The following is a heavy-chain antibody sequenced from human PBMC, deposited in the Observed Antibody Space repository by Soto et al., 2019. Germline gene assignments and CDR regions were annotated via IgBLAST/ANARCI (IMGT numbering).Heavy chain of an antibody. Sequence: EVHLLESGGGLAQPGGSLRLSCATSGFTFSSYSMNWVRQAPGKGLEWVSIISGSGATTFYADSVKGRFTISRDNSKNSLFLQMNSLRAEDTAVYYCAKVTDCGVSRCDDGIDIWGHGTMVTVS. CDR1: GFTFSSYS. CDR2: ISGSGATT. J-gene: IGHJ3*02. D-gene: IGHD2-21*01. V-gene: IGHV3-23*01. CDR3: AKVTDCGVSRCDDGIDI.